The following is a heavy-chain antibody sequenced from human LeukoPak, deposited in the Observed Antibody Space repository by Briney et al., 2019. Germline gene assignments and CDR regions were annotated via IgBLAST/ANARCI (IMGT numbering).Heavy chain of an antibody. J-gene: IGHJ4*02. V-gene: IGHV3-11*05. CDR1: GFIPSDFY. CDR3: ASDQVSGVFDY. CDR2: YSPDGSYT. D-gene: IGHD5/OR15-5a*01. Sequence: NPGRSLRLSCAGSGFIPSDFYINWIRQSPGKGLGWWASYSPDGSYTTYGGSVKGRFVISRDNAKNSGSLQMNSLRVEDTAVYFCASDQVSGVFDYWGQGARVTVS.